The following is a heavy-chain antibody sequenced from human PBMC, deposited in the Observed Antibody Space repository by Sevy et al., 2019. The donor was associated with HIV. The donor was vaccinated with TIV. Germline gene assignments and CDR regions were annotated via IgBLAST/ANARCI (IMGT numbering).Heavy chain of an antibody. CDR3: AKALNPALESMIEVIFRTLKGFDV. V-gene: IGHV3-20*04. CDR1: GFTFNDHA. Sequence: GGSLRLSCAASGFTFNDHAMSWVRLGPGKGLEWVSGINWSGANTGYADSVKGRFTIVRDDTKRSLYLQMNSLRAEDTAVYYCAKALNPALESMIEVIFRTLKGFDVWGQGTMVTVSS. J-gene: IGHJ3*01. CDR2: INWSGANT. D-gene: IGHD3-22*01.